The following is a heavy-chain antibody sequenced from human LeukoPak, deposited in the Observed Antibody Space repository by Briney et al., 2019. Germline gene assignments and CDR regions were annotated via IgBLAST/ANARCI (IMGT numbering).Heavy chain of an antibody. CDR3: AREVVVTASLDYYYYMDV. V-gene: IGHV4-31*03. J-gene: IGHJ6*03. CDR1: GGSISSGGYY. CDR2: IYYSGST. D-gene: IGHD2-21*02. Sequence: PSETLSLTCTVSGGSISSGGYYWSWIRQHPGKGLEWIGYIYYSGSTYYNPSLKSRATISVDTSKNQFSLKLSSVTAADTAMYYCAREVVVTASLDYYYYMDVWGKGTTVTVSS.